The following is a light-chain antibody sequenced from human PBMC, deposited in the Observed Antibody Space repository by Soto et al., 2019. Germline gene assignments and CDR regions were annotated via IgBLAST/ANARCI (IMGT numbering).Light chain of an antibody. V-gene: IGKV3-15*01. CDR2: GAS. J-gene: IGKJ1*01. CDR1: QSVSRN. CDR3: QHYNNLPPHRT. Sequence: EIVMTQSPATLSVSPGERATLSCRASQSVSRNLAWYQQKPGQAPRLLIYGASTRATGIPARFSGSGSGTEFTLTICSLQSEDFPIYFCQHYNNLPPHRTFGLSTQVEI.